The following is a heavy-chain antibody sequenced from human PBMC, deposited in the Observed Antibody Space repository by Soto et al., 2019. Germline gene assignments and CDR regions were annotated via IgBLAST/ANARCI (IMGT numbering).Heavy chain of an antibody. D-gene: IGHD3-10*01. J-gene: IGHJ4*02. V-gene: IGHV3-7*03. CDR2: VNQDESEK. CDR3: ARDPYGGLPMVRADY. Sequence: GGSLRLSCVPLGFSFSNSWMNWVRQAPGKGLEWVANVNQDESEKNDVDSVKGRFIISRDNARNSLHLQMHSLRAEDTAIYYCARDPYGGLPMVRADYRGQGT. CDR1: GFSFSNSW.